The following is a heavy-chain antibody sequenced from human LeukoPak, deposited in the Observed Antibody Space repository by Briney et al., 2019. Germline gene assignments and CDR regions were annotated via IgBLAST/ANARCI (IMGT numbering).Heavy chain of an antibody. Sequence: GGSLRLSCAASGFTFSSYSMNWVRQAPGKGLEWVSSISSSSSYIYYADSVKGRFTISRDNAKNSLYLQMNSLRAEDTAVYYCARAGAYDSSVKGVDYWGQGTLVTVSS. D-gene: IGHD3-22*01. CDR1: GFTFSSYS. V-gene: IGHV3-21*01. CDR2: ISSSSSYI. J-gene: IGHJ4*02. CDR3: ARAGAYDSSVKGVDY.